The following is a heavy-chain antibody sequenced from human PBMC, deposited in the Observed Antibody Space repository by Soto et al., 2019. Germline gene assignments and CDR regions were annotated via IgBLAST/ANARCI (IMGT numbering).Heavy chain of an antibody. J-gene: IGHJ4*02. D-gene: IGHD6-13*01. CDR2: INADNGNT. V-gene: IGHV1-3*01. CDR1: GYSFTSYA. CDR3: ARGAAAGTFDY. Sequence: ASVKVSCKASGYSFTSYAMHWVRQAPGQRLEWMGWINADNGNTNYSQKLQGRVTMTRDTSTSTAYMELSSLRSDDTAVYYCARGAAAGTFDYWGQGTLVTVSS.